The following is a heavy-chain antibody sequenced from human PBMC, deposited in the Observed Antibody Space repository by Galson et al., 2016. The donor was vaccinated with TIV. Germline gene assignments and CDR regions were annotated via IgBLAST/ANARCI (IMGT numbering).Heavy chain of an antibody. V-gene: IGHV3-9*01. CDR1: GFTFDEYA. D-gene: IGHD2-15*01. CDR3: VKTNIYLRTVVAEGAFDV. J-gene: IGHJ3*01. Sequence: SLRLSCAASGFTFDEYAMHWVRQAPGKGPEWVAGITWNSGTIGYADSVKGRFTISRDNAKKSLYLQMNSLRREDAALCYCVKTNIYLRTVVAEGAFDVWGQGTRVTVSS. CDR2: ITWNSGTI.